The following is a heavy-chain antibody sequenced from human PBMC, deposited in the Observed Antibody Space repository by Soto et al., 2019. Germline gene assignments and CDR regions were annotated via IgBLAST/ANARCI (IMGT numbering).Heavy chain of an antibody. CDR1: GGSISSSNW. Sequence: SETLSLTCAVSGGSISSSNWWSWVRQPPGKGLEWIGEIYHSGSTIYNPSLKSRVTISVDKSKNQFSLKLSSVTAADTAVYYCARDAFRALAGSPSKDYWGQGALVTVSS. CDR2: IYHSGST. J-gene: IGHJ4*02. D-gene: IGHD6-19*01. CDR3: ARDAFRALAGSPSKDY. V-gene: IGHV4-4*02.